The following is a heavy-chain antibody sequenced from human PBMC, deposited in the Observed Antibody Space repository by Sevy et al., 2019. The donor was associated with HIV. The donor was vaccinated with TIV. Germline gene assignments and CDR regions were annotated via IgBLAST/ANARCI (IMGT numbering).Heavy chain of an antibody. J-gene: IGHJ6*02. Sequence: SETLSLTCTVSGGSISSYYWSWIRQPAGKGLEWIGRIYTSGSTNYNPSLKSRVTMSVDTSKNQFSLKLSSVTAADTVVYYCAREDLIQQQLGGTLLEFYYGMDVWGQGTTVTVSS. D-gene: IGHD6-13*01. CDR1: GGSISSYY. CDR2: IYTSGST. V-gene: IGHV4-4*07. CDR3: AREDLIQQQLGGTLLEFYYGMDV.